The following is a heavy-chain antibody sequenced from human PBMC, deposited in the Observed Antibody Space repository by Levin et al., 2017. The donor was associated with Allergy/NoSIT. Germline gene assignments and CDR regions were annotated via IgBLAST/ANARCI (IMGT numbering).Heavy chain of an antibody. J-gene: IGHJ5*02. CDR2: IWYDGSNK. CDR3: ARDSGSYGYGPPRFDP. V-gene: IGHV3-33*01. D-gene: IGHD5-18*01. Sequence: GESLKISCAASGFTFSSYGMHWVRQAPGKGLEWVAVIWYDGSNKYYADSVKGRFTISRDNSKNTLYLQMNSLRAEDTAVYYCARDSGSYGYGPPRFDPWGQGTLVTVSS. CDR1: GFTFSSYG.